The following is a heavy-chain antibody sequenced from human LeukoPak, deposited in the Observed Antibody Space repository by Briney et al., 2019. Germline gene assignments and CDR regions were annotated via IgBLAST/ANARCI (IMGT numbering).Heavy chain of an antibody. CDR1: GFTFSNYG. CDR2: MSGSGSST. J-gene: IGHJ4*02. D-gene: IGHD3-10*01. CDR3: ARTKSENAYGQHHGLDN. Sequence: PGGSLRLSCAASGFTFSNYGMSWVRQAPGKGLEWVLAMSGSGSSTYYADSVKGRFTISRDNSKNTLYLQMNSLRAEDTAVYYCARTKSENAYGQHHGLDNWGQGILVTVSS. V-gene: IGHV3-23*01.